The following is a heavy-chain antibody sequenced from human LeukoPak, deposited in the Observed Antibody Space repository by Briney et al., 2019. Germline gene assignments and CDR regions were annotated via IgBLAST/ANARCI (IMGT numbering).Heavy chain of an antibody. CDR1: GGSFSGYY. D-gene: IGHD3-10*01. V-gene: IGHV4-34*01. J-gene: IGHJ4*02. CDR2: INHSGST. Sequence: SETLSLTCAVYGGSFSGYYWSWIRQPPGKGLEWIGEINHSGSTNYNPSLKSRVTISVDTSKNQFSLKLSSVTAADTAVYYCARDPLRITQRGYFEYWGQGTLVTVSS. CDR3: ARDPLRITQRGYFEY.